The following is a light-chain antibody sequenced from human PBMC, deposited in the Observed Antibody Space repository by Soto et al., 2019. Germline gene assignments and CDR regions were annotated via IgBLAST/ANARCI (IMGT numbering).Light chain of an antibody. CDR1: QSVSSN. CDR2: AES. J-gene: IGKJ3*01. V-gene: IGKV3-15*01. Sequence: EIVMTQSPVTLSVSPGERATLSCRASQSVSSNLAWYQQKPGQAPRLLIYAESTRATGIPAWFSGSGSGTEFTLTISSLQSEDFAVYYCQQYNKWPLFTFGPGTKVDIK. CDR3: QQYNKWPLFT.